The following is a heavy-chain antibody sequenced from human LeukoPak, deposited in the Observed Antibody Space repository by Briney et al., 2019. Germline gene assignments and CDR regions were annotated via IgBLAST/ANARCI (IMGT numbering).Heavy chain of an antibody. V-gene: IGHV1-46*01. CDR1: GYTFTSYG. Sequence: ASVKVSCKASGYTFTSYGISWVRQAPGQGLECMGRIIPSGGSTNCAQKFQGRLTMTRDMSTYTVYMELSSLRAEDTAVYFCARDSYGIDYWGQGTLVTVSS. D-gene: IGHD4-17*01. J-gene: IGHJ4*02. CDR3: ARDSYGIDY. CDR2: IIPSGGST.